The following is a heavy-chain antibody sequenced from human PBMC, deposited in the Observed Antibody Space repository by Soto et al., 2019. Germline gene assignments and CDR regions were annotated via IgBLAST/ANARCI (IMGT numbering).Heavy chain of an antibody. CDR2: IYYSGST. V-gene: IGHV4-59*01. J-gene: IGHJ6*03. CDR1: GGSISSYY. D-gene: IGHD5-12*01. CDR3: ARVSSGYGYYYYMDV. Sequence: SETLSLTCTVSGGSISSYYWSWIRQPPGKGLEWIGYIYYSGSTNYNPSLKSRVTISVDTSKTQFSLKLSSVTAADTAVYYCARVSSGYGYYYYMDVWGKETTVTVSS.